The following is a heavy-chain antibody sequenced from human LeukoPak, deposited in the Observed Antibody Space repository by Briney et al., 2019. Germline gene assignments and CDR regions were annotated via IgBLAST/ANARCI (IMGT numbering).Heavy chain of an antibody. Sequence: KASETLSLTCTVSGASISSYYWSWIRQPAGKGLEWIGRIYTSGSTNYSPSLKSRVTMSLDTSKSQFSLSLNSVTAADTAVYYCTRDMLVRGYYYGMDVWGQGTTVTVSS. CDR1: GASISSYY. D-gene: IGHD3-10*01. CDR3: TRDMLVRGYYYGMDV. J-gene: IGHJ6*02. V-gene: IGHV4-4*07. CDR2: IYTSGST.